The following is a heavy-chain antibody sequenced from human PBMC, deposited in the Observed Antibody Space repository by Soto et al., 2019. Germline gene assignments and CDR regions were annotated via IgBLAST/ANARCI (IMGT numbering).Heavy chain of an antibody. CDR2: IWYDGSNK. V-gene: IGHV3-33*01. CDR1: GFTFSSYG. Sequence: QVQLVESGGGVVQPGRSLRLSCAASGFTFSSYGMHWVRQAPGKGLEWVAVIWYDGSNKYYADSVKGRFTISRDNSKNTLYLQMNSLRAEDTAVYYCARDGGIESCSGGRCYSIDYWGQGTLVTVSS. CDR3: ARDGGIESCSGGRCYSIDY. J-gene: IGHJ4*02. D-gene: IGHD2-15*01.